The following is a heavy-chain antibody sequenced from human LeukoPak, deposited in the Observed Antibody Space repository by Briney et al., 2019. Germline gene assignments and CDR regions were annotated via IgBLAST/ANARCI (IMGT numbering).Heavy chain of an antibody. V-gene: IGHV4-59*01. Sequence: PSETLSLTCTVSGGSIRSYYWSWIRQPPGKGLEWIGYIYYSGSTNYNPSLKSRVTISVDTSKNQFSLRLSSVTAADTAVYYCARGGYSYGHYYYYYYMDVWGKGTTVTISS. J-gene: IGHJ6*03. CDR2: IYYSGST. D-gene: IGHD5-18*01. CDR1: GGSIRSYY. CDR3: ARGGYSYGHYYYYYYMDV.